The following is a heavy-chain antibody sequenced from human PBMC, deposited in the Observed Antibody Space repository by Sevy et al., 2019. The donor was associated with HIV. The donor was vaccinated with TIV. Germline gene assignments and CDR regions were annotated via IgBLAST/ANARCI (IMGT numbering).Heavy chain of an antibody. J-gene: IGHJ5*02. CDR1: GYTLTKLS. D-gene: IGHD2-15*01. CDR3: ATVGLRYSSGSSSYEGDWLDP. V-gene: IGHV1-24*01. CDR2: FAPQEGET. Sequence: ASVKVSCKVSGYTLTKLSIHWVRQAPGKGLEWMGYFAPQEGETICAQRFQCRLTMTVDTSTDTAYMELSSLTSEDTAVYCCATVGLRYSSGSSSYEGDWLDPWGQGTQVTVSS.